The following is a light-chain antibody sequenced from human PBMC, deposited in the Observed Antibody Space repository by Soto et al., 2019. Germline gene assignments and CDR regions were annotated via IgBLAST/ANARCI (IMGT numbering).Light chain of an antibody. CDR1: QGINNC. CDR2: AAS. V-gene: IGKV1-27*01. J-gene: IGKJ1*01. CDR3: QKYNSAPRA. Sequence: DIQMTQSPSSLSSSVGDRVTISCRASQGINNCLAWYQQKSGKAPKLLIYAASTLQSRVPSRFSGSGSGADFTLPISSRQPEEVATYYCQKYNSAPRAFGQGTKVEIK.